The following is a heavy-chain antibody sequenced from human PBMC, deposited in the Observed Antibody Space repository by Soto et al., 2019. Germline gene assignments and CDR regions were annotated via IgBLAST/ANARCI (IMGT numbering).Heavy chain of an antibody. Sequence: GGSLRLSCSASGFTFSTYWMTWVRQAPGKGLESVANIKQDGSDKYYVDSVKGRFTISRDNAKNSLYLQMNSLRVEDTALYYCERGNTMAVWGQGTTVTVS. CDR1: GFTFSTYW. J-gene: IGHJ6*02. CDR2: IKQDGSDK. CDR3: ERGNTMAV. V-gene: IGHV3-7*03.